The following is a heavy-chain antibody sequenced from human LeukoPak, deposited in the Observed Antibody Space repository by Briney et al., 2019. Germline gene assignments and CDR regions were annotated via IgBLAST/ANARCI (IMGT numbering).Heavy chain of an antibody. D-gene: IGHD5-12*01. Sequence: ASVKVSCKASGYTFTNYYMHWVRQAPGHGLVWMGIIYPSGGGSSYAQKFQGRVTMTRDTSTSTVYMELSSLTSGDTALYYCASGYSGYDPLRFDPWGQGTLVTVSS. CDR3: ASGYSGYDPLRFDP. CDR2: IYPSGGGS. J-gene: IGHJ5*02. CDR1: GYTFTNYY. V-gene: IGHV1-46*01.